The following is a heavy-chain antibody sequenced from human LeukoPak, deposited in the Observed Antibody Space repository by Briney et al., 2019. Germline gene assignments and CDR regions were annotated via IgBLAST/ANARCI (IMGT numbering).Heavy chain of an antibody. J-gene: IGHJ4*02. CDR3: ARGRLGARESYFDY. V-gene: IGHV4-59*01. CDR2: IYYSGST. CDR1: GGSISSYY. Sequence: SETLSLTCTVSGGSISSYYWSWIRQPPGKGLGWIGYIYYSGSTNYNPSLKSRVTISVDTSKNQFSLKLSSVTAADTAVYYCARGRLGARESYFDYWGQGTLVTVSS. D-gene: IGHD1-26*01.